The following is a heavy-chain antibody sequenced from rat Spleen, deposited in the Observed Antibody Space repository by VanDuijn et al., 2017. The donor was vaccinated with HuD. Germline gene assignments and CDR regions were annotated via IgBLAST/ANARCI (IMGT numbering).Heavy chain of an antibody. D-gene: IGHD1-3*01. Sequence: EVQLVESGGGLVRPGRSMKLSCAASGFTFSNYYMAWVRQAPTKGLEWVASISNGGGNTYYRDSVKGRFTISRDNAKSTLYLQMDSLRSEDTAIYYCASNGFLSFDYWGQGVMVTVSP. J-gene: IGHJ2*01. CDR2: ISNGGGNT. CDR1: GFTFSNYY. CDR3: ASNGFLSFDY. V-gene: IGHV5-25*01.